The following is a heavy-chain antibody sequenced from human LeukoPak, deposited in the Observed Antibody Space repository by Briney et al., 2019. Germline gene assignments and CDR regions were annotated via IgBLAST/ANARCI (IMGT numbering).Heavy chain of an antibody. J-gene: IGHJ2*01. V-gene: IGHV4-34*01. CDR2: INRSGST. CDR1: GGSFSGYY. Sequence: SETLSLTCAVYGGSFSGYYWSWIRQPPGKGLEWIGEINRSGSTNYNPSLKSRVTISVDTSKNQFSLKLSSVTAADTAVYYCARVGPIQWLRLIMLSHWYFDLWGRGTLVTVSS. CDR3: ARVGPIQWLRLIMLSHWYFDL. D-gene: IGHD5-12*01.